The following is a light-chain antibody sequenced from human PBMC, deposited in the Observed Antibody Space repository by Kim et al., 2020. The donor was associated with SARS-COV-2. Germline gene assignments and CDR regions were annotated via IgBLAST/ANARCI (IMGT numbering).Light chain of an antibody. CDR1: QSVSTH. V-gene: IGKV3-15*01. J-gene: IGKJ2*01. Sequence: SVSPGEGATLSCRASQSVSTHLAWYQQKPGQAPSLLIYGTSTRASGVPARFSGSGSGTEFTLSISSLQLEDFAVYYCQQYGNWPYTFGQGTKLEIK. CDR3: QQYGNWPYT. CDR2: GTS.